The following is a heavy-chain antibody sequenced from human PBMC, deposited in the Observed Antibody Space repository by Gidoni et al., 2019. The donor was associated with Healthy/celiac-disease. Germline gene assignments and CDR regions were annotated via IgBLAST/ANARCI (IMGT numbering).Heavy chain of an antibody. Sequence: QLHLQASGPGLVKPSESLSLTFTVSAGSIISSSYYCGWIRHPPGKGLEWIGSLYYSWNTYYNQSLKSIVTISVDTSKNQYSLKLSSVTAADTAVYYCARHGRYRSGWYDFDIWGQGTMVTVSS. CDR2: LYYSWNT. J-gene: IGHJ3*02. CDR1: AGSIISSSYY. CDR3: ARHGRYRSGWYDFDI. D-gene: IGHD6-19*01. V-gene: IGHV4-39*01.